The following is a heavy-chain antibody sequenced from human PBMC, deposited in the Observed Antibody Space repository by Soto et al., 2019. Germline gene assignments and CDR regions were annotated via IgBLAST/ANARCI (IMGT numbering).Heavy chain of an antibody. V-gene: IGHV4-59*01. CDR1: GGSISSYY. CDR2: IYYSGST. D-gene: IGHD3-22*01. Sequence: SETLSLTCTVSGGSISSYYWSWIRQPPGKGLEWIGYIYYSGSTNYNPSLKGRVTISVDTSKNQFSLKLSSVTAADTAVYYCARGSYDSSGYYYYYWGQGTLVTVSS. CDR3: ARGSYDSSGYYYYY. J-gene: IGHJ4*02.